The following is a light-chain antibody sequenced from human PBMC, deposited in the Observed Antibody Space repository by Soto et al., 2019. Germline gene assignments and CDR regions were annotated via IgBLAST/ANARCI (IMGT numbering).Light chain of an antibody. V-gene: IGKV3-20*01. CDR2: GAS. CDR3: QQYGSSPWT. CDR1: QSVSSSY. Sequence: EFVLTQSPGTLSLSPGERATLSCRASQSVSSSYLAWYQQKPGQAPRLLIYGASSRATGIPDRFSGSGSGTYFTLTISTLEPEDFAVYYCQQYGSSPWTFGQGTKVYI. J-gene: IGKJ1*01.